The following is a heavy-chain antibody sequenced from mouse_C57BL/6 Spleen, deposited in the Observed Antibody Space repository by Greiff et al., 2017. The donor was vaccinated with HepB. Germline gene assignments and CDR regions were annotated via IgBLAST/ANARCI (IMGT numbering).Heavy chain of an antibody. CDR2: INPSNGGT. Sequence: QVQLQQPGPELVKPGASVKLSCKASGYTFTSYWMHWVKQRPGQGLEWIGNINPSNGGTNYNEKFKSKATLTVDKSSSTAYMQLSSLTSEDSAVYYCARGGLTGVYYFDYWGQGTTLTVSS. J-gene: IGHJ2*01. CDR1: GYTFTSYW. V-gene: IGHV1-53*01. D-gene: IGHD4-1*01. CDR3: ARGGLTGVYYFDY.